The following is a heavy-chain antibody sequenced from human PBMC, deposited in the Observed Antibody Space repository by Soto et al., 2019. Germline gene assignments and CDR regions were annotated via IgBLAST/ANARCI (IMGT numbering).Heavy chain of an antibody. J-gene: IGHJ5*02. CDR2: ISYDGSNK. CDR1: GFTFSSYA. D-gene: IGHD1-20*01. V-gene: IGHV3-30-3*01. CDR3: ARDWGYKKLAHWFDP. Sequence: GGSLRLSCAASGFTFSSYAMHWVRQAPGKGLEWVAVISYDGSNKYYADSVKGRFTISRDNSKNTLYLQMNSLRAEDTAVYYCARDWGYKKLAHWFDPWGQGTLVTVSS.